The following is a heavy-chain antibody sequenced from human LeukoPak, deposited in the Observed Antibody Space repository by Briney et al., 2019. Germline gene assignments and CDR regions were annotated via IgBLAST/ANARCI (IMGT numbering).Heavy chain of an antibody. CDR2: IKQDGSEK. Sequence: GGSLRLSCAASGFAFSSYWMSWVRQAPGKGLEWVANIKQDGSEKYYVDSVKGRFTLSRDNAKNSLYLQMNSLRAEDTAVYYCASHDPYSSSWAPTRYYYYGMDVWGQGTPVTLSS. D-gene: IGHD6-13*01. CDR3: ASHDPYSSSWAPTRYYYYGMDV. CDR1: GFAFSSYW. V-gene: IGHV3-7*03. J-gene: IGHJ6*02.